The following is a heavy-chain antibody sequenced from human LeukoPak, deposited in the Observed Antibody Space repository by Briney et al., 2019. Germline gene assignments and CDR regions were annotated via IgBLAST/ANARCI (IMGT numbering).Heavy chain of an antibody. CDR2: ISGSGGRT. J-gene: IGHJ5*02. V-gene: IGHV3-23*01. Sequence: GGSLRLSCVASGFSFSSYAMSWVRQAPGKGLEWVSAISGSGGRTYYADSVKGRFTISRDNSKNTLYLQMNSLRAEDTAAYYCAKADGYNPNWFDPWGQGTLVTVSS. CDR1: GFSFSSYA. D-gene: IGHD5-24*01. CDR3: AKADGYNPNWFDP.